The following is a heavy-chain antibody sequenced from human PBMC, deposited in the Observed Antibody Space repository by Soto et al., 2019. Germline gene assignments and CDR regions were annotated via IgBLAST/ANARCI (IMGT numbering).Heavy chain of an antibody. D-gene: IGHD3-16*01. V-gene: IGHV1-69*12. CDR2: IIPIFGTA. CDR1: GGTFSSYA. J-gene: IGHJ5*02. Sequence: QVQLVQSGAEVKKPGSSVKVSCKASGGTFSSYAISWVRQAPGQGLEWMGGIIPIFGTANYAQKFQGRVTITADESTSTAYMELRSRRSEDTAVYYCARGPTGVMITFGGVTGWFDPWGQGTLVTVSS. CDR3: ARGPTGVMITFGGVTGWFDP.